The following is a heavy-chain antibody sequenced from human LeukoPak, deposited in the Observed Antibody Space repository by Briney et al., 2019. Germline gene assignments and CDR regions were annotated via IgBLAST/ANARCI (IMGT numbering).Heavy chain of an antibody. CDR3: ARGGKGPYFDY. J-gene: IGHJ4*02. D-gene: IGHD4-23*01. Sequence: KPSETLSLTCAVSGYSISSGYYWGWIRQPPGKGLEWIGSIYHSGSTYYNPSLKSRVTISVDTSKNQFSLKLSSVTAADTAVYYCARGGKGPYFDYXGQGTLVTVS. CDR2: IYHSGST. V-gene: IGHV4-38-2*01. CDR1: GYSISSGYY.